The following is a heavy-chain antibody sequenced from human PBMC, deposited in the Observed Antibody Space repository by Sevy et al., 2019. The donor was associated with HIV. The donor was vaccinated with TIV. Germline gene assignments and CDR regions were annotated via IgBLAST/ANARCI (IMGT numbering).Heavy chain of an antibody. CDR3: ARAPPVRSGDDSLNWFAP. CDR1: GGSISAYY. J-gene: IGHJ5*02. Sequence: SETLSLTCTVSGGSISAYYWSWIRQPPGKGLEWIGYIHYTGNTKYNPSLESRVTISVDTSKNQFSLKLGSVTAADPAIYYCARAPPVRSGDDSLNWFAPWGQGTLVTVSS. D-gene: IGHD5-12*01. V-gene: IGHV4-59*01. CDR2: IHYTGNT.